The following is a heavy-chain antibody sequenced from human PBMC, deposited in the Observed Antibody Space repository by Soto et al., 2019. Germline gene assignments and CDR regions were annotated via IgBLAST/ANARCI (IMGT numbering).Heavy chain of an antibody. CDR2: IYYSGST. CDR1: GGSISSGGYY. D-gene: IGHD2-15*01. J-gene: IGHJ4*02. V-gene: IGHV4-31*03. CDR3: ARGHSVVPGGSIWLHC. Sequence: SETLSLTCTVSGGSISSGGYYWSWIRQHPGKGLEWIGYIYYSGSTYYNPSLKSRVTISVDTSKNQFSLKLSSVTAADTAVYYRARGHSVVPGGSIWLHCWGKGTLVTVSS.